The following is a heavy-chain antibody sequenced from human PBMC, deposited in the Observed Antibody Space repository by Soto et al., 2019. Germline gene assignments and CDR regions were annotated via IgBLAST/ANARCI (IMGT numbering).Heavy chain of an antibody. Sequence: EVQLVESGGGLVKPGGSLRLSCAASGFPFTNAWLSWVRQAPGKGLEWVGRIRSKTDGETTDYSESVKGRFTMSRDDSKNTLFLQMNTLKTDDTAVYFCTTGACGVNRCDDNTHDHWGQGTLVTVSS. CDR3: TTGACGVNRCDDNTHDH. V-gene: IGHV3-15*01. D-gene: IGHD2-21*01. J-gene: IGHJ4*02. CDR2: IRSKTDGETT. CDR1: GFPFTNAW.